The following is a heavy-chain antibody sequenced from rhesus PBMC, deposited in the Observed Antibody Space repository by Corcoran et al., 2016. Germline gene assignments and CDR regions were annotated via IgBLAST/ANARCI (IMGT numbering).Heavy chain of an antibody. CDR3: ARDQSSWSPLDY. D-gene: IGHD6-13*01. Sequence: EVQLVESGGGLAKSGGSLRLSCAASGFSCTDYYMEWVSQALGEGLGWVSRNSKYGDEPYYADSVKGRFGISRENAGNTLYLQMNSLGAEDTAVYYCARDQSSWSPLDYWGQGVLVTVS. CDR2: NSKYGDEP. V-gene: IGHV3-178*01. J-gene: IGHJ4*01. CDR1: GFSCTDYY.